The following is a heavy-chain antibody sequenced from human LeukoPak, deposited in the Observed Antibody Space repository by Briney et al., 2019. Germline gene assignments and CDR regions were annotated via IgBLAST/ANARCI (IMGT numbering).Heavy chain of an antibody. D-gene: IGHD6-13*01. CDR3: ARYTRGTAAGTPGYFQH. CDR2: IYPGDSDT. Sequence: PGESLKISCKGSGYSFTSYWIGWVRQMPGKGLEWMGIIYPGDSDTRYSPSFQGQVTISADKSISTAYLQWSSLKASDTAMYYCARYTRGTAAGTPGYFQHWGQGTLVTVSS. J-gene: IGHJ1*01. V-gene: IGHV5-51*01. CDR1: GYSFTSYW.